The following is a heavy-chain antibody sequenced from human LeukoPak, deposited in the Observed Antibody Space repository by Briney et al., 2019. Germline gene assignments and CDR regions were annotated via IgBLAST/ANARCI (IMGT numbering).Heavy chain of an antibody. J-gene: IGHJ4*02. CDR3: ARASEVNAFDY. CDR1: GFTVSSNY. CDR2: IYSGGST. Sequence: PGGSLRLSCAASGFTVSSNYMSWVRQAPGKGLEWVSVIYSGGSTYYADSVKGRFTISRDNSKNTLYLQMNSLRAEDTAVYYCARASEVNAFDYWGQGTLVTVSS. V-gene: IGHV3-53*01.